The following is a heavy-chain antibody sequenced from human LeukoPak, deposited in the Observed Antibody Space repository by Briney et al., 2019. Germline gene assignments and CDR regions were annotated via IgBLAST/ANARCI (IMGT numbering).Heavy chain of an antibody. V-gene: IGHV1-2*02. J-gene: IGHJ5*02. CDR1: GYTFTGYY. Sequence: ASVKVSCKASGYTFTGYYIHWVRQAPGQGLEWMGWINPNSGGTNYAQKFQGRVTMTRDTSISTAYMELSRLRSDDTAVYYCARGSCSSTSCYAGNNWFDPWGQGTLVTVSS. CDR3: ARGSCSSTSCYAGNNWFDP. CDR2: INPNSGGT. D-gene: IGHD2-2*01.